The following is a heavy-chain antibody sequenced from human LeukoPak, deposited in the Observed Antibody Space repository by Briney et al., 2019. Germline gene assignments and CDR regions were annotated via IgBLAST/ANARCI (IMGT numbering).Heavy chain of an antibody. CDR2: IYSGGTT. Sequence: PGGSLRLSCAASGLSVSSYMSWVRQAPGKGLEWVSVIYSGGTTNYADSVKGRFTISRDNSKNMVYLQMNSLRVEDTAVYFCARADYSKAQNYYAMDVWGQGTTVTVS. CDR3: ARADYSKAQNYYAMDV. J-gene: IGHJ6*02. V-gene: IGHV3-53*01. CDR1: GLSVSSY. D-gene: IGHD4-11*01.